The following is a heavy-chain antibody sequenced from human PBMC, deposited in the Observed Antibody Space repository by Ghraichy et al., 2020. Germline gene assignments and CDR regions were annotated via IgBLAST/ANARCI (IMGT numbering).Heavy chain of an antibody. V-gene: IGHV4-4*07. D-gene: IGHD6-19*01. J-gene: IGHJ6*02. CDR3: AREKGSGWYAGLYYYGMDV. Sequence: SETLSLTCTVSGGSISSYYWSWIRQPAGKGLEWIGRIYTSGSTNYNPSLKSRVTMSVDTSKNQFSLKLSSVTAADTAVYYCAREKGSGWYAGLYYYGMDVWGQGTTVTVSS. CDR1: GGSISSYY. CDR2: IYTSGST.